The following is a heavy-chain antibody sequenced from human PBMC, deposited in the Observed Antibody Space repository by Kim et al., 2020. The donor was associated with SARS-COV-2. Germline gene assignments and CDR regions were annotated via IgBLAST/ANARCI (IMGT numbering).Heavy chain of an antibody. Sequence: SVKVSCKASGGTFSSYAISWVRQAPGQGLEWMGGIIPIFGTANYAQKFQGRVTITADESTSTAYMELSSLRSEDTAVYYCARSVGFGELLSLFDPWGQGTLVTVSS. D-gene: IGHD3-10*01. V-gene: IGHV1-69*13. CDR3: ARSVGFGELLSLFDP. J-gene: IGHJ5*02. CDR1: GGTFSSYA. CDR2: IIPIFGTA.